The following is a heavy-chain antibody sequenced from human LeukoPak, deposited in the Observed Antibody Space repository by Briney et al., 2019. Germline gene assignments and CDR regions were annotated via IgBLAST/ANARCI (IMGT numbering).Heavy chain of an antibody. J-gene: IGHJ5*02. V-gene: IGHV1-69*13. Sequence: ASVKVSCKASGGTFSSYAISWVRQAPGQGLEWMGGIIPIFGTANYAQKFQGRVTITADESTSTAYMELSSLRSEDTAVYYCASGYYDILTGYDNWFDPWGQGTLVTVSS. CDR3: ASGYYDILTGYDNWFDP. D-gene: IGHD3-9*01. CDR2: IIPIFGTA. CDR1: GGTFSSYA.